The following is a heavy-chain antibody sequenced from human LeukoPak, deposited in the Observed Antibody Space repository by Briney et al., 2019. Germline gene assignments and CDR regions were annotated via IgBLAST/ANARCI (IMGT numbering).Heavy chain of an antibody. D-gene: IGHD2-2*01. CDR3: ARESSSTSCPY. CDR1: GYTFSDYY. V-gene: IGHV1-2*02. Sequence: ASVKVSCKASGYTFSDYYMYWLRQAPGQGLEWMGWINPNSGGTNYAQKFQGRVTMTRDTSISTAYMELSRLRSDDTAVYYCARESSSTSCPYWGQGTLVTVSS. J-gene: IGHJ4*02. CDR2: INPNSGGT.